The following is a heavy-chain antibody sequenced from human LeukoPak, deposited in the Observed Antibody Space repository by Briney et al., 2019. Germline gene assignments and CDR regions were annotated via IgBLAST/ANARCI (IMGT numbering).Heavy chain of an antibody. V-gene: IGHV4-39*01. D-gene: IGHD2-15*01. CDR2: IYFTGNT. CDR3: ARTLTRSCSGATCYFTWFDP. J-gene: IGHJ5*02. CDR1: GGSISSSGYY. Sequence: SETLSLTCTVSGGSISSSGYYWGWIRQPPGKELEWFGSIYFTGNTYYNPSLKSRVTLSVDTSKNQFSLKLTSVTAADTAVYYCARTLTRSCSGATCYFTWFDPWGQGALVTVSS.